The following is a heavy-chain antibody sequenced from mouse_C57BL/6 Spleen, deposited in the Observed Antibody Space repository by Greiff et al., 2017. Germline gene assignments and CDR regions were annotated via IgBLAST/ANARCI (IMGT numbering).Heavy chain of an antibody. Sequence: EVKLVESEGGLAQPGSSMKLSCTASGFTFSDYYMAWVRQVPEKGLEWVANINYDGSSTYYLDSLKSRFIISRDNAKNILYLQMSSLKSEDTATYYCARDHYYGSSPYAMDYWGQGTSVTVSS. CDR2: INYDGSST. D-gene: IGHD1-1*01. CDR1: GFTFSDYY. CDR3: ARDHYYGSSPYAMDY. V-gene: IGHV5-16*01. J-gene: IGHJ4*01.